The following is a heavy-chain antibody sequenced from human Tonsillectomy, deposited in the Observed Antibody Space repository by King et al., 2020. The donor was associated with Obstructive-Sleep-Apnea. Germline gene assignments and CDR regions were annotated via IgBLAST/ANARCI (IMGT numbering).Heavy chain of an antibody. D-gene: IGHD4-17*01. CDR1: GFTVSSNY. J-gene: IGHJ4*02. CDR3: ARIYGDYKVDY. CDR2: IYSGGST. Sequence: VQLVESGGGLVQPGGSLRLSCAASGFTVSSNYMSWVRQAPGKGLEWVSVIYSGGSTYYADSGKGRFTISRDNSKNTLYLQMNSLRAEDTAVYYCARIYGDYKVDYWGQGTLVTVSS. V-gene: IGHV3-66*01.